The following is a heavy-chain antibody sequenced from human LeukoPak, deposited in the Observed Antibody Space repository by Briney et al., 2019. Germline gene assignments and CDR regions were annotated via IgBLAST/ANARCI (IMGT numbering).Heavy chain of an antibody. CDR3: ARDPIFGVADSDY. D-gene: IGHD3-3*02. CDR1: GGTFSSYA. V-gene: IGHV1-69*13. Sequence: ASVKVSCKASGGTFSSYAISWVRQAPGQGLEWMGGIIPIFGTANYAQKFQGRVTITADESTSTAYMELSSLRSEDTAVYYCARDPIFGVADSDYWGQGTLVTVSS. J-gene: IGHJ4*02. CDR2: IIPIFGTA.